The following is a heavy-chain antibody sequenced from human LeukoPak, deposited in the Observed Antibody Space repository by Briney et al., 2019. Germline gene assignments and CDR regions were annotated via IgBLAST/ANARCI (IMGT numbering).Heavy chain of an antibody. CDR3: AKSGGLSGSGRLAMDV. D-gene: IGHD3-10*01. J-gene: IGHJ6*02. CDR2: ISGSGGST. CDR1: GFTISTYA. Sequence: GVSLRLSCAASGFTISTYAMSWVRLARGKGLEWVSGISGSGGSTYYADSVKGRFTSSRDNSNNTLYVQMNSLRVEDTAVYYCAKSGGLSGSGRLAMDVWGQGTTVTVSS. V-gene: IGHV3-23*01.